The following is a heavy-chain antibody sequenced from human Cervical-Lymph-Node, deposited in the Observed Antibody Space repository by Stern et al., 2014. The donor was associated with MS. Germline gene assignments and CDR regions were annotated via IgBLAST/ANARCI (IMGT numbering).Heavy chain of an antibody. Sequence: VPLVESGGGVVQPGRSLRLSCAASGFIFSSHGMHWVRQAPGKGLEWVAVIWADGIKKHYADSVKGRFTISRDNSKNTLYLQMNSLRAEDTAMYYCTRDISYYADDHWGQGTPVTVSS. CDR3: TRDISYYADDH. V-gene: IGHV3-33*01. J-gene: IGHJ5*02. CDR2: IWADGIKK. CDR1: GFIFSSHG. D-gene: IGHD1-26*01.